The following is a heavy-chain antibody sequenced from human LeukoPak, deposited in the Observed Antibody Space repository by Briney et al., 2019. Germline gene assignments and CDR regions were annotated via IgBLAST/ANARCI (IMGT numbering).Heavy chain of an antibody. CDR2: FDTSGST. V-gene: IGHV4-61*02. J-gene: IGHJ4*02. CDR1: GGSISSGNYY. Sequence: SETLSLTCTVSGGSISSGNYYWGWIRQPAGKGLEWIGRFDTSGSTNYNPPLKSRVTISVDTPKNQFSLKLSSVTAADTAVYYCARNSIAAAAHYWGQGTLVTVSS. D-gene: IGHD6-13*01. CDR3: ARNSIAAAAHY.